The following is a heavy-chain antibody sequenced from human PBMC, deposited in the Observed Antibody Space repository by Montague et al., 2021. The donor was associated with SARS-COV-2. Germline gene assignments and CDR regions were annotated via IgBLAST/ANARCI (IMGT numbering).Heavy chain of an antibody. V-gene: IGHV4-4*02. Sequence: SETLSLTCAVSGCSISSSNWWSWVRQPPGKGLEWIGEINHSGSTNYNPSLKSRVTISVDTSKNLVSLKLSSVTAADTAVYYRARMRFFDWPPHYYMDVWGKGTTVTVSS. D-gene: IGHD3-9*01. J-gene: IGHJ6*03. CDR1: GCSISSSNW. CDR3: ARMRFFDWPPHYYMDV. CDR2: INHSGST.